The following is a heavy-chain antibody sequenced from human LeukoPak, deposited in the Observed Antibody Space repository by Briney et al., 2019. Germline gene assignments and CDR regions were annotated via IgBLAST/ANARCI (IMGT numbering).Heavy chain of an antibody. Sequence: ASVKVSCKASGYTFTNYYMNWVRQAPGLGLEWMGIINPSGGSTSYAQRFQGRVTMTRDTSTSTVYMELSSLRSEDTALYYCARDIFAAGGIFDYWGQETLVTVSS. CDR3: ARDIFAAGGIFDY. CDR1: GYTFTNYY. D-gene: IGHD6-13*01. J-gene: IGHJ4*02. CDR2: INPSGGST. V-gene: IGHV1-46*01.